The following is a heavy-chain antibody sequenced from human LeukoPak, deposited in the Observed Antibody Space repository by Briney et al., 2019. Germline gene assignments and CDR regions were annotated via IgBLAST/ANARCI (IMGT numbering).Heavy chain of an antibody. V-gene: IGHV4-39*07. CDR3: TRVKSAATCDYFDY. Sequence: SETLSLTCTVSGGSISSSGYSWGWIRQPPGKGLEWIGNIFYSGTTYYNPSLKGRVTISIDTSKNQFSLRLTSVTAADTAFYYCTRVKSAATCDYFDYWGQGTLVTVSS. CDR1: GGSISSSGYS. D-gene: IGHD2-15*01. J-gene: IGHJ4*02. CDR2: IFYSGTT.